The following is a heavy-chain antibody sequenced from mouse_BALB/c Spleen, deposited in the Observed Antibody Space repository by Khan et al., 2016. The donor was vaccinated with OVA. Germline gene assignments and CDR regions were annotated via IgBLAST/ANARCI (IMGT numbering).Heavy chain of an antibody. J-gene: IGHJ3*01. Sequence: EVQLQESGPSLVKPSQTLSLTCSVTGDSITTGYWNWIRKFPGNKLEYMGYIIYTGYTYYNPSLKSRISITRHTSNNQYYLQLNSVTDDDTSTYYCARSTYRYAFVYWGQGTLGTVAA. CDR1: GDSITTGY. D-gene: IGHD2-14*01. CDR3: ARSTYRYAFVY. CDR2: IIYTGYT. V-gene: IGHV3-8*02.